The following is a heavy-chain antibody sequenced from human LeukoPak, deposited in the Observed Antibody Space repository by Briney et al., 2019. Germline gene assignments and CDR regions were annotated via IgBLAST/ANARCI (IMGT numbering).Heavy chain of an antibody. CDR2: ISGTSGTA. Sequence: PGGSLRLSCAASGFTFNSYAMTWVRQGAGRGLEWVSTISGTSGTASYADSVEGRFSISRDDSKNTVYLQMTSLRVEDTAVYFCARVQPDNNDESNWFDPWGQGTQVTVSS. D-gene: IGHD1-1*01. CDR3: ARVQPDNNDESNWFDP. CDR1: GFTFNSYA. V-gene: IGHV3-23*01. J-gene: IGHJ5*02.